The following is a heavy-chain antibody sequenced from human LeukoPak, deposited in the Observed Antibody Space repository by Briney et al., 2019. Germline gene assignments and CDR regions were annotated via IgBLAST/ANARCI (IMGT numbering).Heavy chain of an antibody. CDR1: GFTFSGSA. Sequence: GGSLRLSCAASGFTFSGSALHWVRQASGKGLEWVGRIRSTANGYATAYAASVKGRFTISRDDSKNTAYLQMNSLKTEDTAVYYCTRRSSSSYHWFDPWGQGTLVTVSS. V-gene: IGHV3-73*01. D-gene: IGHD6-6*01. CDR3: TRRSSSSYHWFDP. CDR2: IRSTANGYAT. J-gene: IGHJ5*02.